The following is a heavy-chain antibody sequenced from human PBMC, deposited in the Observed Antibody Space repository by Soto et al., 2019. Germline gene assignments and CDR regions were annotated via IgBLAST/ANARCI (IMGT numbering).Heavy chain of an antibody. Sequence: SVKVSCKASGGTFSSYTISWVRQAPGQGLEWMGRIIPILGIANYAQKFQGRVTITADKSTSTAYMELSSLRSEDTAVYYCARARGYSYGDFDYWGQGTLVTVSS. D-gene: IGHD5-18*01. CDR1: GGTFSSYT. CDR2: IIPILGIA. J-gene: IGHJ4*02. CDR3: ARARGYSYGDFDY. V-gene: IGHV1-69*02.